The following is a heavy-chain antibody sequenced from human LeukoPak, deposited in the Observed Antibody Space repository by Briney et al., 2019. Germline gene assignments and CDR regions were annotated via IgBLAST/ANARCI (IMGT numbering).Heavy chain of an antibody. V-gene: IGHV3-23*01. CDR3: ARSPLIRESYGDKIVKFVY. Sequence: QSGGSLRLSCAASGFVFSNYAMSWVRQAPGRGLEWVSTISGRADSTYSADSVRGRFTIHRDSYKNTLSLQMDSLRAEDTAVYYCARSPLIRESYGDKIVKFVYWGQGTLVTVSS. CDR2: ISGRADST. CDR1: GFVFSNYA. J-gene: IGHJ4*02. D-gene: IGHD4-17*01.